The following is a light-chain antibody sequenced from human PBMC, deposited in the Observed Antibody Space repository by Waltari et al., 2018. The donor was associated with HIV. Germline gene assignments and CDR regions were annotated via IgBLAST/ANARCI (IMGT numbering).Light chain of an antibody. V-gene: IGKV1-27*01. CDR1: QAISIH. Sequence: DIQMTQSPPSLPPSVGDRVTISCRASQAISIHLAWYQQKAGKVPQLLIYTASTLHSGVPSRFSGSGSGTDFTLTISSLQPEDVATYFCQKYDTAPLTFGGGTKVEIK. CDR3: QKYDTAPLT. CDR2: TAS. J-gene: IGKJ4*01.